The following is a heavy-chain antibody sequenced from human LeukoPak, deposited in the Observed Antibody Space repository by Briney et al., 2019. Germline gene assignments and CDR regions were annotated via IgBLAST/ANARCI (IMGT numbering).Heavy chain of an antibody. V-gene: IGHV3-21*01. J-gene: IGHJ4*02. CDR3: ARDRRGYSYGYSDY. CDR1: GFTFSSYS. Sequence: PGGSLRLSCAASGFTFSSYSMNWVRQAPGKGLEWVSSISSSSYIYYADSVKGRFTISRDNAKNSLYLQMNSLRAEDTAVYYCARDRRGYSYGYSDYWGQGTLVTVSS. D-gene: IGHD5-18*01. CDR2: ISSSSYI.